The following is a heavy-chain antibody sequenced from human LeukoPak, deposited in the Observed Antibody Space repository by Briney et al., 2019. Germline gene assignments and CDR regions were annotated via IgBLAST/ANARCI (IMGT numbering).Heavy chain of an antibody. D-gene: IGHD6-19*01. Sequence: ASVKVSCKASGYTFTSYYMYWVRQAPGQGLEWMGIINPSGGSTSYAQKLQGRVTMTRDTSTSTVYMELSSLRSEDTAVYYCARVRLDLSSSGWYWVDAFDIWGQGTMVTVSS. J-gene: IGHJ3*02. CDR2: INPSGGST. CDR3: ARVRLDLSSSGWYWVDAFDI. V-gene: IGHV1-46*01. CDR1: GYTFTSYY.